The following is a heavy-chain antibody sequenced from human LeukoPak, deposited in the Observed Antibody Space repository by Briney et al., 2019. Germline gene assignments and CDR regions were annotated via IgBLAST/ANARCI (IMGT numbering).Heavy chain of an antibody. Sequence: GASVKVSCKASGYTFTSYYMHWVRQAPGQGLEWMGIINPNSGVTKFAQKFQGRVTMTRDTSTTTAFMELSRLRSDDTAVYYCAREAGYYYYYMDVWAKGTTVTVSS. CDR1: GYTFTSYY. V-gene: IGHV1-2*02. CDR2: INPNSGVT. J-gene: IGHJ6*03. CDR3: AREAGYYYYYMDV.